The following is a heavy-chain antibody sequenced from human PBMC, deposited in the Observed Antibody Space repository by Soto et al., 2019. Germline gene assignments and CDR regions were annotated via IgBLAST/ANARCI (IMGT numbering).Heavy chain of an antibody. D-gene: IGHD6-19*01. Sequence: QVQLQQWGAGLLKPSETLSLTCAVYGGSFSGYYWSWIRQPPGKGLEWIGEINHSGSTNYNPSLKSRVTISVDTSKYQVSLRLSSVTAADTAVYDCARAASNAAGAGTGTYYYYGMDVWGQGTTVTVSS. CDR3: ARAASNAAGAGTGTYYYYGMDV. CDR2: INHSGST. CDR1: GGSFSGYY. J-gene: IGHJ6*02. V-gene: IGHV4-34*01.